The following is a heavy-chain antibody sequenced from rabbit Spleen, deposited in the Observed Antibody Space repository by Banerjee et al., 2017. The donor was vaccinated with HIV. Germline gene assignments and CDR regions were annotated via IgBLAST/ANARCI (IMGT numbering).Heavy chain of an antibody. CDR3: ARDRGSDGLVFKL. CDR2: INASTGKP. J-gene: IGHJ3*01. CDR1: GFSFSDRDV. V-gene: IGHV1S45*01. Sequence: QEQLVESGGGLVQPEGSLTLTCKASGFSFSDRDVMCWVRQAPGKGLEWIACINASTGKPVYATWASGRFTISKTSSTTVTLQMTSLTAADTATYFCARDRGSDGLVFKLRGQGTLVTVS. D-gene: IGHD4-2*01.